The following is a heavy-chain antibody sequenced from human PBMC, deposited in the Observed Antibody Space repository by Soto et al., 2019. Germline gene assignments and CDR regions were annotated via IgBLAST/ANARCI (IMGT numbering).Heavy chain of an antibody. D-gene: IGHD6-13*01. V-gene: IGHV3-13*01. CDR2: IGTAGDT. CDR3: ARGPSSSWYSYYYGMDV. J-gene: IGHJ6*02. Sequence: GGSLRLSCAASGFTFSSYDMHWVRQATGKGLEWVSAIGTAGDTYYPGSVKGRFTISRENAKNSLYLQMNSLRAEDTAVYYCARGPSSSWYSYYYGMDVWGQGTTVTVSS. CDR1: GFTFSSYD.